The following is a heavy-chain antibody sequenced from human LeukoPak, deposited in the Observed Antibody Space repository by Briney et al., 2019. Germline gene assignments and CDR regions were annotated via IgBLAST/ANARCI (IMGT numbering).Heavy chain of an antibody. D-gene: IGHD5-24*01. V-gene: IGHV4-59*08. CDR1: RGSISRGY. CDR2: IYYSGST. Sequence: PSETLSLTCTLWRGSISRGYWSWIRQPPGKGLEWIGYIYYSGSTNYNPSLKSRVTISVDTSKNQFSLKLSSVTAAATAVYYCARRGRWLQLRDYYYYRDVWGKGTTVTVSS. CDR3: ARRGRWLQLRDYYYYRDV. J-gene: IGHJ6*03.